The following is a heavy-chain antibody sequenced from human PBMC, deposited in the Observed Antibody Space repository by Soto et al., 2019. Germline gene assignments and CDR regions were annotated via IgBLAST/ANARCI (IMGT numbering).Heavy chain of an antibody. J-gene: IGHJ4*02. CDR3: AKDMVRGVTGFDY. V-gene: IGHV3-30*18. Sequence: GGSLRLSCAASGFTFSSYGMHWVRQAPGKGLEWVAVISYDGSNKYYADSMKGRFTISRDNSKNTLYLQMNSLRAEDTAVYYCAKDMVRGVTGFDYWGQGTLVTVSS. CDR1: GFTFSSYG. D-gene: IGHD3-10*01. CDR2: ISYDGSNK.